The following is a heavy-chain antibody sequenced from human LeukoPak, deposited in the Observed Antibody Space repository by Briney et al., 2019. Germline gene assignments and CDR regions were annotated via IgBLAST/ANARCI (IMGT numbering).Heavy chain of an antibody. CDR3: ARARYYDSSGYHDFDY. Sequence: SETLTLTCAVYGGSFSGYYWSWIRQPPGKGLEWIGEINHSGSTNYNPSLKSRVTIPVDTSKNQFSLKLSSVTAADTAVYYCARARYYDSSGYHDFDYWGQGTLVTVSS. CDR1: GGSFSGYY. V-gene: IGHV4-34*01. J-gene: IGHJ4*02. D-gene: IGHD3-22*01. CDR2: INHSGST.